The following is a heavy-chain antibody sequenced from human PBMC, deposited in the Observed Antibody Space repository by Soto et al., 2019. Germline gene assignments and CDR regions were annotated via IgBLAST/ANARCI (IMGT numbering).Heavy chain of an antibody. Sequence: SETLSLTCTVSGGSISGYYWSWIRQPPGKGLEWIGYMYNTGRTVYNPSFKSRVTISVDTSKNQFSLKMNSVTAADTAVYYCARDLWGYCGTDCYPLDVWGQGTTVT. J-gene: IGHJ6*02. CDR3: ARDLWGYCGTDCYPLDV. CDR2: MYNTGRT. V-gene: IGHV4-59*01. CDR1: GGSISGYY. D-gene: IGHD2-21*02.